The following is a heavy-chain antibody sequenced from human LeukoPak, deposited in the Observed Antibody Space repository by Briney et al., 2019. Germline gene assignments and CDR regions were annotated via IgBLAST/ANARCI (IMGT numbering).Heavy chain of an antibody. V-gene: IGHV3-74*01. CDR2: ADTAGSDT. CDR1: RFTFNYYW. J-gene: IGHJ4*02. Sequence: GGSLRLSCAASRFTFNYYWMHWVRQAPGKGLEWVPRADTAGSDTNYADSVKGRFTISRDNARNILYLQMNSLRAEDTAVYYCARAYPRVRWLQLREFDYWGQGTLVTVSS. CDR3: ARAYPRVRWLQLREFDY. D-gene: IGHD5-24*01.